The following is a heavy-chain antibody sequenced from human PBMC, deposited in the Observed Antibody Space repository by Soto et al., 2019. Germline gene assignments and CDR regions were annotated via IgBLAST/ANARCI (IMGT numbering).Heavy chain of an antibody. CDR1: GFPFSIYP. V-gene: IGHV3-30-3*01. CDR2: ISFDASNE. CDR3: ARGGLTTLSDY. Sequence: RGSLLVSSASSGFPFSIYPMHWVRQAPGRGLEWVAIISFDASNEYYADSVKGRFTISRDNSKNTLYLQMNSLRAEDTAIYYCARGGLTTLSDYWGQGTQVTVSS. D-gene: IGHD1-1*01. J-gene: IGHJ4*02.